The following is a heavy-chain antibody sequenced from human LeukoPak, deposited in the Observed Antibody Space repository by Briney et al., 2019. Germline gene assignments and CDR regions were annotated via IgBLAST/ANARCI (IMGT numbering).Heavy chain of an antibody. Sequence: SETLSLTCAVYGGSLSDYYWSWIRQSPGKGLEWIGEISHRGRTYYNLSLKSRATISIDTSKKQFSLKLSSVTAADTAVYYCARVRGSSGSYEYYHYMDVWGKGTTVTISS. V-gene: IGHV4-34*01. D-gene: IGHD1-26*01. CDR1: GGSLSDYY. CDR3: ARVRGSSGSYEYYHYMDV. J-gene: IGHJ6*03. CDR2: ISHRGRT.